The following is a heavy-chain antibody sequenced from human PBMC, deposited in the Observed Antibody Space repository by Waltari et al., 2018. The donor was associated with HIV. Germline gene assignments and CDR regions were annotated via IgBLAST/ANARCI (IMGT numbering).Heavy chain of an antibody. CDR2: VFHYATR. Sequence: QVQLQQSGPGLVKPSQTLSLTCTLSGTTFNTNYHRGWVRRPPGKGLEWVALVFHYATRHYNPSLKSRLSIDLDTTNDQLSLQLRSVTAADTAVYYCARVVRTLSGRYPSFYFDYWGQGTLVTVSS. J-gene: IGHJ4*02. D-gene: IGHD6-25*01. V-gene: IGHV4-38-2*02. CDR1: GTTFNTNYH. CDR3: ARVVRTLSGRYPSFYFDY.